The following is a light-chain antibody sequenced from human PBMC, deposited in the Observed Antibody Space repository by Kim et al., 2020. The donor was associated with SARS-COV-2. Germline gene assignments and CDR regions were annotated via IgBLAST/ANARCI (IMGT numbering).Light chain of an antibody. Sequence: SLSPGETATLACRSSEHVYNYVAWYQQKPGQGPRLLIYDASNRATGIPARFSGSGSGTDFTLTISSLEPDDFAVYYCQQRSHWPTFGGGTKVEIK. CDR3: QQRSHWPT. J-gene: IGKJ4*01. CDR1: EHVYNY. V-gene: IGKV3-11*01. CDR2: DAS.